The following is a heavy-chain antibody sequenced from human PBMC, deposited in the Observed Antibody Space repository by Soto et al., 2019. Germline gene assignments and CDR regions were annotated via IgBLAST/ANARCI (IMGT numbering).Heavy chain of an antibody. Sequence: SETLSLTCTVSGGSISSYYWSWIRQPPGKGLEWIGYIYYSGSTNYNPSLKSRVTISVDTSKNQFSLKLSSVTAADTAVYYCAREVIAAAPDTWVQGTLVTVSS. V-gene: IGHV4-59*01. CDR1: GGSISSYY. J-gene: IGHJ4*02. D-gene: IGHD6-13*01. CDR2: IYYSGST. CDR3: AREVIAAAPDT.